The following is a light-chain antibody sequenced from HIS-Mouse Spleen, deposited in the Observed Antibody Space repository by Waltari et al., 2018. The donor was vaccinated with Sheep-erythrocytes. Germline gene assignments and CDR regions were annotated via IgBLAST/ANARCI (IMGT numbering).Light chain of an antibody. CDR3: CSYAGSYNHV. J-gene: IGLJ1*01. V-gene: IGLV2-11*01. CDR2: DVS. CDR1: SSDVGGYNY. Sequence: QSALTQPRSVSGSPGQSVTISCTGTSSDVGGYNYVSWYQHHPGKAPKLMIFDVSKRPSGVPGLFSGSKSGNTASLTISGLQAEDEADYYCCSYAGSYNHVFATGTKVTVL.